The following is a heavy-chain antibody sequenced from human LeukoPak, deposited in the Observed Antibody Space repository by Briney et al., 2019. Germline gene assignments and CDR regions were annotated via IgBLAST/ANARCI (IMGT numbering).Heavy chain of an antibody. V-gene: IGHV4-59*01. Sequence: SETLSLTCTVSGGSISSYYWSWIQQPPGKGLEWIGYIYYSGSTNYNPSLKSRVTISVDTSKNQFSLKLSSVTAADTAVYYCARAPYCGGDCYELDYSGQGTLVTVSS. CDR2: IYYSGST. CDR1: GGSISSYY. J-gene: IGHJ4*02. D-gene: IGHD2-21*02. CDR3: ARAPYCGGDCYELDY.